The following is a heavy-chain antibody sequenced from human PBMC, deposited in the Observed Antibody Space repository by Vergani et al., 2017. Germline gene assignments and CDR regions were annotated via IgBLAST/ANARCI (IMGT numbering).Heavy chain of an antibody. V-gene: IGHV3-20*04. D-gene: IGHD3-3*01. CDR1: GFTFDDYG. Sequence: EVQLVESGGGVVRPGGSLRLSCAASGFTFDDYGMSWVRQAPGNGLEWVSGINWNGGSTGYADSVKGRFTISRDNAKNSLYLQMNSLRAEDTALYYCARERNAYYDFWSGYYTQYYFDYWGQGTLVTVSS. CDR3: ARERNAYYDFWSGYYTQYYFDY. J-gene: IGHJ4*02. CDR2: INWNGGST.